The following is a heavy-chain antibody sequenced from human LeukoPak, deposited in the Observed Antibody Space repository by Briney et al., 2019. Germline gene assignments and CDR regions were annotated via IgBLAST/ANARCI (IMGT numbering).Heavy chain of an antibody. D-gene: IGHD3-16*01. J-gene: IGHJ3*02. CDR3: AKDGGTDEVEADAFDI. Sequence: GGSLRLSCAASGFTFSTYAMSWIRQAPGKGLEWVSTISASGGSKFYADSVEGRFTISRDDSKNTVYLQMNSLRAEDTAEYYCAKDGGTDEVEADAFDIWGQGTMVTVSS. CDR2: ISASGGSK. V-gene: IGHV3-23*01. CDR1: GFTFSTYA.